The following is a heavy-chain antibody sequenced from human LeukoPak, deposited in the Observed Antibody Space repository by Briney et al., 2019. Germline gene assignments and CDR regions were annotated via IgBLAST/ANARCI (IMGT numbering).Heavy chain of an antibody. CDR3: ARDPYSGNYGAYYYYYMDV. CDR2: IKQDGSEK. CDR1: GFTFSSYW. Sequence: GGSLRLSCAASGFTFSSYWMSWVRQAPGKGLEWVANIKQDGSEKYYVYSVKGRFTISRDNAKNSLYLQMDSLRVEDTAVYYCARDPYSGNYGAYYYYYMDVWGKGTTVTISS. V-gene: IGHV3-7*01. J-gene: IGHJ6*03. D-gene: IGHD1-26*01.